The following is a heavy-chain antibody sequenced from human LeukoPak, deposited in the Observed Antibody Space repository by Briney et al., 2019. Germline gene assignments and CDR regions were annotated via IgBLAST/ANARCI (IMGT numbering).Heavy chain of an antibody. CDR1: GFTFSSYS. V-gene: IGHV3-21*01. J-gene: IGHJ4*02. CDR2: INSSSSYI. Sequence: PGGSLRLSCAASGFTFSSYSMNWVRQAPGKGLEWVSSINSSSSYIYYADSVKGRFTISRDNAKNSLYLQMNSLRAEDTAVYYCGSDRRDITMPSFACDCWGQGTLVTVCS. CDR3: GSDRRDITMPSFACDC. D-gene: IGHD3-10*01.